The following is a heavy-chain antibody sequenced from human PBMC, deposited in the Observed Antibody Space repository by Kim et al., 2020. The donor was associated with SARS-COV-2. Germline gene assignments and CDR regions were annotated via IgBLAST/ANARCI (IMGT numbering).Heavy chain of an antibody. V-gene: IGHV3-66*01. D-gene: IGHD3-22*01. CDR3: PRDSPFTMIKNGYGQDA. J-gene: IGHJ6*01. CDR2: IYSGGST. CDR1: GFTVSSNY. Sequence: GGSLRPSCAASGFTVSSNYMSWVRQAPGKGLEWVSVIYSGGSTYYADSVKGRFTISRDTSKNTQYPQMNSLRAADTAAYYCPRDSPFTMIKNGYGQDAWG.